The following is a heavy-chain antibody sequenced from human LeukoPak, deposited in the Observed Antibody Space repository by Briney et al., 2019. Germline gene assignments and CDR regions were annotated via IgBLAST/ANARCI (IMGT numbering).Heavy chain of an antibody. Sequence: GGSLRLSCAASGFTFRSYSMNWVRQAPGKGLEWVSAIYPSSTYIYYADSVKGRFTISRDNAENSLYLQMNSLRVEDTAVYYCARAPTVLVGYCSSSSCQADYWGQGTLVTVSS. V-gene: IGHV3-21*01. D-gene: IGHD2-2*01. CDR2: IYPSSTYI. CDR1: GFTFRSYS. J-gene: IGHJ4*02. CDR3: ARAPTVLVGYCSSSSCQADY.